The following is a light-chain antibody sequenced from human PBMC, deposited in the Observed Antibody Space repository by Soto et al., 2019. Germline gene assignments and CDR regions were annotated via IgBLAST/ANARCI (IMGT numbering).Light chain of an antibody. Sequence: EIVMTQSPATLSVSPGETATLSCRASQSVGSAVAWYQHKPGQAPRLLIVGASIRATGVPGRVSGGGSGTEFTLTISSLQSEDFAGYYCQQYRNWPPLTFGGGTTVEIK. CDR1: QSVGSA. CDR2: GAS. V-gene: IGKV3-15*01. CDR3: QQYRNWPPLT. J-gene: IGKJ4*01.